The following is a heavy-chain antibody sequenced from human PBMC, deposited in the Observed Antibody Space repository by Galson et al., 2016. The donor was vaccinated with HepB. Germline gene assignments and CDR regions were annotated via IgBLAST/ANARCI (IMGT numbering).Heavy chain of an antibody. D-gene: IGHD4-17*01. Sequence: SVKVSCKASGYSYTSYGINWVRQAPGQGLEWMAWINANNGNTNYGLKFQGRVAVTTDTSTSTAYMELRSITSDDTAVYYCARSFYGDSDCWGQGTLVTGTS. CDR2: INANNGNT. CDR3: ARSFYGDSDC. CDR1: GYSYTSYG. J-gene: IGHJ4*02. V-gene: IGHV1-18*01.